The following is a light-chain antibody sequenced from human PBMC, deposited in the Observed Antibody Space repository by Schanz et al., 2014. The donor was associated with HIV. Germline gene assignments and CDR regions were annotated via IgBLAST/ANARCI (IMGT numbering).Light chain of an antibody. CDR1: GSDIGGYNF. CDR2: EVT. J-gene: IGLJ3*02. V-gene: IGLV2-8*01. CDR3: SSYAGNNNGV. Sequence: QSALTQPASVSASPGQSITISCTGTGSDIGGYNFVSWYQQHPGKAPKLMIYEVTKRPSGVPDRFSGSKSGNTASLTVSGLQAEDEADYYCSSYAGNNNGVFGGGTKLTVL.